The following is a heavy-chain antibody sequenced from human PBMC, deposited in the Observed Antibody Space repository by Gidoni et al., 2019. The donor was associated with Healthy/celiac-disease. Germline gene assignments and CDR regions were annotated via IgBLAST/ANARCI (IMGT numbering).Heavy chain of an antibody. D-gene: IGHD5-18*01. CDR3: AKVYGIQLWLKPDYFDY. J-gene: IGHJ4*02. CDR2: ISGSGGST. V-gene: IGHV3-23*01. Sequence: EWVSAISGSGGSTYYADSVKGRFTISRDNSKNTLYLQMNSLRAEDTAVYYCAKVYGIQLWLKPDYFDYWGQGTLVTVSS.